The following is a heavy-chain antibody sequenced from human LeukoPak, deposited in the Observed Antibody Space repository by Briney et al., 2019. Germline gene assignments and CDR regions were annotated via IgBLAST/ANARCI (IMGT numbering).Heavy chain of an antibody. CDR3: AKDRYCSGGSCSSDFDY. V-gene: IGHV3-21*04. CDR2: ISSSSSNT. CDR1: GFTFSSYT. D-gene: IGHD2-15*01. J-gene: IGHJ4*02. Sequence: GGSLRLSCAASGFTFSSYTMNWVRQAPGKGLEWVSSISSSSSNTHYADSVKGRFTISRDNSKNTLYLQMNSLRAEDTAVYYCAKDRYCSGGSCSSDFDYWGQGTLVTVSS.